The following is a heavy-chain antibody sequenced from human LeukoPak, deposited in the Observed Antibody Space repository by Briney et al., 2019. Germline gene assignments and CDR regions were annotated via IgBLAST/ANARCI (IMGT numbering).Heavy chain of an antibody. CDR2: INHSGST. CDR3: ARSSLRGYMDV. CDR1: GGSFSGYY. V-gene: IGHV4-34*01. J-gene: IGHJ6*03. Sequence: PSETLSLTCAVYGGSFSGYYWSWIRQPPGKGLEWIGEINHSGSTNYNPSLKSRVTISVDTSKNQFSLKLSSVTAADTAVYYCARSSLRGYMDVWGRGTTVTISS. D-gene: IGHD3-16*01.